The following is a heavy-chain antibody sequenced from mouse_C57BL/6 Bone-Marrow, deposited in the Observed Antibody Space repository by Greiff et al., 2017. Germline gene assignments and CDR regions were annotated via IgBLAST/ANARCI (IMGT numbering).Heavy chain of an antibody. CDR3: ARKHGYYFDY. V-gene: IGHV1-26*01. CDR1: GYTFTDYY. J-gene: IGHJ2*01. CDR2: INPNNGGT. Sequence: EVKLQQSGPELVKPGASVKISFKASGYTFTDYYMNWVKPSHGKSLEWIGDINPNNGGTSYNQKFKGKATLTVDKSSSTAYMELRSLTSEDSAVYYCARKHGYYFDYWGQGTTLTVSS. D-gene: IGHD2-2*01.